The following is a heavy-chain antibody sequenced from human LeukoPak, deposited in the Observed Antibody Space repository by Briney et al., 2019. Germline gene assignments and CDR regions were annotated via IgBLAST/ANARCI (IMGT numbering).Heavy chain of an antibody. J-gene: IGHJ4*02. CDR2: IRSKAYGGTT. Sequence: GGSLRLSCTASGFTFGDYAMSWFRQAPGKGLEWVGFIRSKAYGGTTEYAASVKGRFTISRDDSKSIAYLQMNSLKTEDTAVYYCTSLATVTREAFDYWGQGTLVTVSS. CDR1: GFTFGDYA. CDR3: TSLATVTREAFDY. D-gene: IGHD4-17*01. V-gene: IGHV3-49*03.